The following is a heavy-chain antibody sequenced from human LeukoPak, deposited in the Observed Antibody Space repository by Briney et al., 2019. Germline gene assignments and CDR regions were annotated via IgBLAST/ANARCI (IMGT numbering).Heavy chain of an antibody. D-gene: IGHD3-22*01. CDR3: VRDSGSSAYYSY. V-gene: IGHV3-72*01. Sequence: PGGSLRLSCAASGFTFSDHYMVWVRQAPGKGLEWVGRIRNKANSYTTEYAASVRSRFTISRDDSKNSLYLQMNSLKTEDTAVYYCVRDSGSSAYYSYWGQGTLVTVSS. CDR2: IRNKANSYTT. CDR1: GFTFSDHY. J-gene: IGHJ4*02.